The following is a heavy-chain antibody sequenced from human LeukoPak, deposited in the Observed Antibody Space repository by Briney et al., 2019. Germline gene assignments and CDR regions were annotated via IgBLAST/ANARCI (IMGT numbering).Heavy chain of an antibody. Sequence: ASAKLSCKASGDTVSGYSIHWVRQTPGQGLEWMGWISPSTGGTNYAQKFQGRVTMTRDTSIATAYMELRSLRSDDTAVYYRASPKYGDFYFDYWGQGTLVTVAS. V-gene: IGHV1-2*02. D-gene: IGHD2-21*02. J-gene: IGHJ4*02. CDR3: ASPKYGDFYFDY. CDR2: ISPSTGGT. CDR1: GDTVSGYS.